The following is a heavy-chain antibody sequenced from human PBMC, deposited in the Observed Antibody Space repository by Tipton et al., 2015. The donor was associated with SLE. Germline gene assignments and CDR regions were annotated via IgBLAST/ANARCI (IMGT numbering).Heavy chain of an antibody. CDR3: ARRPKSLRFRASGAFDI. V-gene: IGHV4-39*07. CDR2: FYYSGST. J-gene: IGHJ3*02. CDR1: GGSISSSSYY. D-gene: IGHD3-10*01. Sequence: TLSLTCTVSGGSISSSSYYWGWIRQSPGKGLEWIGGFYYSGSTYYNPSLKSRVTISVDTSKNQFSLKLSAVTAADTAVYYCARRPKSLRFRASGAFDIWGQGTMVTVSS.